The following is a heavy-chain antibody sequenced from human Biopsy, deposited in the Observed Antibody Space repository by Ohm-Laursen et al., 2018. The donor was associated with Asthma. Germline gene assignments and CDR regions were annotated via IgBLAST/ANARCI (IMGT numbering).Heavy chain of an antibody. Sequence: SLRLSCAASGFSFSHHSMNWVRQAPGKGLEWVSCISGNSQYIYFADSVKGRFTISRDNSKDTLYLQVNSLRGDDTAVYYCARGKTWGRSYYFDYWGQGTLVTVSS. CDR1: GFSFSHHS. CDR3: ARGKTWGRSYYFDY. D-gene: IGHD6-6*01. J-gene: IGHJ4*02. V-gene: IGHV3-21*01. CDR2: ISGNSQYI.